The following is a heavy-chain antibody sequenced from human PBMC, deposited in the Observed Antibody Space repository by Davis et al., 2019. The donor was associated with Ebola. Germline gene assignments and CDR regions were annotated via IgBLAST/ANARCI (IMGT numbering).Heavy chain of an antibody. Sequence: ASVKVSCKASGYTFTNYGITWVRQAPGQGLEWMGWINPHNGNTNYAQNVQGRVILTSDTATTTAYMEVGSLRSDDTAVYYCARAQFPTTSDHWGQGTLVTVSS. V-gene: IGHV1-18*04. D-gene: IGHD1-1*01. CDR2: INPHNGNT. J-gene: IGHJ4*02. CDR3: ARAQFPTTSDH. CDR1: GYTFTNYG.